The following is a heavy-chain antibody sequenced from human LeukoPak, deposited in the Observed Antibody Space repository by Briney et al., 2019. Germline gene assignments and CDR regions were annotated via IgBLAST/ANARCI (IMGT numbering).Heavy chain of an antibody. CDR1: GGSISSGGYS. V-gene: IGHV4-30-2*01. CDR2: IYHSGST. D-gene: IGHD3-22*01. CDR3: ARGGRSSGYYFDY. J-gene: IGHJ4*02. Sequence: SETLSLTCAVSGGSISSGGYSWSWIRQPPGKGLEWIGYIYHSGSTYYNPSLKSRVTISVDRSKNQFSLKLSSVTAADTAVYYCARGGRSSGYYFDYWGQGTLVTVSS.